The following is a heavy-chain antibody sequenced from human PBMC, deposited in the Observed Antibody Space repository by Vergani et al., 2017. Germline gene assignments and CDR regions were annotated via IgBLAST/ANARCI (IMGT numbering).Heavy chain of an antibody. CDR3: ARSQMATNDFDL. V-gene: IGHV1-18*04. CDR2: ISPYNHKT. D-gene: IGHD5-24*01. CDR1: GYILVNHP. J-gene: IGHJ4*02. Sequence: QAQLGQSDSEVKKPGDSVTLSCKTSGYILVNHPITWVRQAPGQGLEWMGWISPYNHKTLYSQKVEGRVTMTSDTSSSTVFLELRRLTSDDTAIYYCARSQMATNDFDLWGRGTLVTVSS.